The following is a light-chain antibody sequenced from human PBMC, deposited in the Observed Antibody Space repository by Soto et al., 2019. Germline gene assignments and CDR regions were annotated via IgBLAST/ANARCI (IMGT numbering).Light chain of an antibody. CDR3: KQYGSSPPYT. J-gene: IGKJ2*01. CDR1: QSVSNNY. V-gene: IGKV3-20*01. Sequence: EVVLTQSPGTLSLSPGERATLSCRASQSVSNNYLAWYQQKPGQSPKLLIFGSSDRATGIPDRFSGSGSGTDFPLTISSLEPEDFAVYYCKQYGSSPPYTFGQGTKLEIK. CDR2: GSS.